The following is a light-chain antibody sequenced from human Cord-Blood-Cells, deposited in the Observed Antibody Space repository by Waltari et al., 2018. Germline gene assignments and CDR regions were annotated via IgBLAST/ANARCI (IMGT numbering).Light chain of an antibody. J-gene: IGKJ2*01. Sequence: DIQMTQSPSSLSASVGDRVTITCRASQSISSYLNWYQQKPVKAPKHLIYAASTLQSRVRSRVRGSGARTDFTRTISSLQTEDFATYYCHQSYSTPAYTLGQGSKREIK. CDR1: QSISSY. V-gene: IGKV1-39*01. CDR3: HQSYSTPAYT. CDR2: AAS.